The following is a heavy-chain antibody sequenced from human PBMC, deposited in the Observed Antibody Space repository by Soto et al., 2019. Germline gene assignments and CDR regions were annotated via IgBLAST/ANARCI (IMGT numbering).Heavy chain of an antibody. CDR3: ARGGSGYESNYYYYGMDV. J-gene: IGHJ6*02. CDR1: GFTVSSNY. Sequence: EVQLVESGGGLVQPGGSLRLSCAASGFTVSSNYMSWVRQAPGKGLEWVSVSYSGGSTYYADSVKGRFTISRDNSKNTLYLQMNSLRAEDTAVYYCARGGSGYESNYYYYGMDVWGQGTTVTVSS. D-gene: IGHD5-12*01. V-gene: IGHV3-66*01. CDR2: SYSGGST.